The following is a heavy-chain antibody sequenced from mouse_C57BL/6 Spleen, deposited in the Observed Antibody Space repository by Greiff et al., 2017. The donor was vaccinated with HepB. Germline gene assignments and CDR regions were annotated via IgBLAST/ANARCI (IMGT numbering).Heavy chain of an antibody. V-gene: IGHV1-80*01. J-gene: IGHJ1*03. CDR1: GYAFSSYW. CDR3: ARDYYGSTPRYFDV. D-gene: IGHD1-1*01. Sequence: QVQLKQSGAELVKPGASVKISCKASGYAFSSYWMNWVKQRPGKGLEWIGQIYPGDGDTNYNGKFKGKATLTADKSSSTAYMQLSSLTSEDSAVYFCARDYYGSTPRYFDVWGTGTTVTVSS. CDR2: IYPGDGDT.